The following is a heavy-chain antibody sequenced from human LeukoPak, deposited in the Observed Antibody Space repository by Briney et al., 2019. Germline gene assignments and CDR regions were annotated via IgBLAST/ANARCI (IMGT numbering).Heavy chain of an antibody. CDR2: IGGGGYTT. CDR1: GLTFGNYG. D-gene: IGHD3-10*01. CDR3: AEVESSYCRI. Sequence: GGSLRLSCVASGLTFGNYGMNWVRQAPGKGLEWVSSIGGGGYTTYYADSVRGRFTISRDNSKNSIYLHMSSLRAEDTAIYYCAEVESSYCRIWGQGTLVTVSS. J-gene: IGHJ4*02. V-gene: IGHV3-23*01.